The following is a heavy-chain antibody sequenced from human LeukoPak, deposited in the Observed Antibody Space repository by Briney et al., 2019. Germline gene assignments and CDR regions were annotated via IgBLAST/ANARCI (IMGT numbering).Heavy chain of an antibody. CDR2: IWYNGNTK. J-gene: IGHJ4*02. V-gene: IGHV3-33*01. Sequence: GGSLRLSCAASGFTFSTYGMHWVRQAPGKGLEWVAIIWYNGNTKYYADSVKGRFTTSRDNSKNTLYLQMNSLRAEDTAMYYCARETHGVNFDYWGQGTLVTVSS. CDR3: ARETHGVNFDY. D-gene: IGHD4-17*01. CDR1: GFTFSTYG.